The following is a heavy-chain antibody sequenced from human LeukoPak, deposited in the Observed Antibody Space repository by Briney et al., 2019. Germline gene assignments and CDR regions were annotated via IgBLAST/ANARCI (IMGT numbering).Heavy chain of an antibody. CDR2: ISGSGGST. V-gene: IGHV3-23*01. Sequence: GGSLRLSCAASGFTFSSYAMSWVRQAPGKGLEWVSAISGSGGSTYYADSAKGRFTISRDNSKNTLYLQMNSLRAEDTAVYYCAKDRRITIFGVVRDAFDIWGQGTMVTVSS. CDR3: AKDRRITIFGVVRDAFDI. D-gene: IGHD3-3*01. CDR1: GFTFSSYA. J-gene: IGHJ3*02.